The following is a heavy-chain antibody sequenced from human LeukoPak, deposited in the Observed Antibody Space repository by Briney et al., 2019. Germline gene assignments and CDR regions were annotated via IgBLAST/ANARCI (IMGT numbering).Heavy chain of an antibody. CDR1: GFTFCSYA. V-gene: IGHV3-23*01. J-gene: IGHJ4*02. Sequence: GGSLRLSCAASGFTFCSYAITWVRQAPGKGREWVSVISGSGGSTYYADSVKGRFTISRDNSKNTLYLKMHSLRAEDMDVYDCAKVLRSDYVWGNYRYPDYWGQGTLVTVSS. D-gene: IGHD3-16*02. CDR2: ISGSGGST. CDR3: AKVLRSDYVWGNYRYPDY.